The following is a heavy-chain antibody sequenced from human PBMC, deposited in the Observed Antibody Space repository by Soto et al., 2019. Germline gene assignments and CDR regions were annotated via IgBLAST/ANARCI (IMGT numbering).Heavy chain of an antibody. CDR3: ARYGGLYYYYGMDV. CDR2: IYYTGST. V-gene: IGHV4-59*01. D-gene: IGHD3-16*01. J-gene: IGHJ6*02. CDR1: GGSISSYY. Sequence: SETLSLTCTVSGGSISSYYWSWIRQPPGKGLEWIGYIYYTGSTNYNPSLTSRVTISVDMSKNQFSLKLSSVTAADTAVYYCARYGGLYYYYGMDVWGQGTTVTVSS.